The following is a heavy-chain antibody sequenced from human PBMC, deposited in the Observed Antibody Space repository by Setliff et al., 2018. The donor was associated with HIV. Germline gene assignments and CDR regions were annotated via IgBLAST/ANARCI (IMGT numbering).Heavy chain of an antibody. Sequence: PSETLSLTCILSGDSISGHYWGWVRQPPGKGLEWIASFHYSGSTSYNPSLRSRVTISVDTSKNQFSLRLTSVTAADTAVYYCARPLTVSYNFWGDAFAIWGQGTMVT. CDR3: ARPLTVSYNFWGDAFAI. J-gene: IGHJ3*02. D-gene: IGHD3-3*01. CDR1: GDSISGHY. V-gene: IGHV4-39*01. CDR2: FHYSGST.